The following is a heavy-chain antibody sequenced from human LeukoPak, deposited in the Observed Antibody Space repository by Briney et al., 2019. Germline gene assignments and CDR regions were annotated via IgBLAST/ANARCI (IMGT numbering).Heavy chain of an antibody. J-gene: IGHJ3*02. Sequence: AGGSLRLSCAASGFTFSSYSMNWVRQAPGKGLEWVSSISSSSSYIYYADSVKGRFTISRDNAKNSLYLQMNSLRAEDTAVYYCASLIAARPGDAFDIWGQGTMVTVSS. CDR3: ASLIAARPGDAFDI. CDR2: ISSSSSYI. D-gene: IGHD6-6*01. CDR1: GFTFSSYS. V-gene: IGHV3-21*01.